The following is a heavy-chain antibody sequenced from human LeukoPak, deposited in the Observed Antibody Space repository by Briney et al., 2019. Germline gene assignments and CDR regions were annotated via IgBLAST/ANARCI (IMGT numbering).Heavy chain of an antibody. CDR3: ASHYTSSPDAFDI. D-gene: IGHD3-3*01. J-gene: IGHJ3*02. Sequence: PGGSLRLSCAASGFTFSSYWMNWVRQAPGKGLVRVSRINSDGSSTIYADSVKGRFTISRDNAKNTLYLQMNSLRAEDTAVYYCASHYTSSPDAFDIWGQGTMVTVSS. V-gene: IGHV3-74*01. CDR1: GFTFSSYW. CDR2: INSDGSST.